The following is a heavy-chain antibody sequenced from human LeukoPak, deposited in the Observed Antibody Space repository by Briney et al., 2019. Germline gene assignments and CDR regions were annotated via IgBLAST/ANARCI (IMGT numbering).Heavy chain of an antibody. D-gene: IGHD6-6*01. CDR1: GGTFSSYA. CDR3: ARELAAYDAFDI. Sequence: EASVKVSCKASGGTFSSYAISWVRQAPGQGLEWMGGIIPIFGTANYAQKFQGRVTITTDESTSTAYMELSSLRSEDTAVYYCARELAAYDAFDIWGQGTMVTVSS. CDR2: IIPIFGTA. J-gene: IGHJ3*02. V-gene: IGHV1-69*05.